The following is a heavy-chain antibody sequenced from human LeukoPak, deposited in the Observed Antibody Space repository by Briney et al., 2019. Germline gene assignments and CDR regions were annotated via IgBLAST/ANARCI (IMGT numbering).Heavy chain of an antibody. CDR1: GYTFTSYG. D-gene: IGHD3-22*01. J-gene: IGHJ5*02. V-gene: IGHV1-18*01. CDR3: ARVNLNYDSSGYYFGWFDP. CDR2: ISAYNGNT. Sequence: ASVKVSCKASGYTFTSYGISWVRQAPGQGLEWMGWISAYNGNTNYAQKLQGRVTMTTDTSTSTAYMELRSLRSDDTAVYYCARVNLNYDSSGYYFGWFDPWGQGTLVTVSS.